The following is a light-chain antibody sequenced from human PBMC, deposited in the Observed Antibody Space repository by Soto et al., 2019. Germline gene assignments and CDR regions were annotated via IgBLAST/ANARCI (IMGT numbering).Light chain of an antibody. J-gene: IGKJ4*01. Sequence: DVQMTQSPSSLSAFVEDRVTITCRASQGIAPYLAWFQQKPGKVPKLLIYATSTLQSGVPSRFSGSGSGTDFTLTISSLQPEDVATYYCQKYNSAPLTFGGGTKVDIK. V-gene: IGKV1-27*01. CDR3: QKYNSAPLT. CDR2: ATS. CDR1: QGIAPY.